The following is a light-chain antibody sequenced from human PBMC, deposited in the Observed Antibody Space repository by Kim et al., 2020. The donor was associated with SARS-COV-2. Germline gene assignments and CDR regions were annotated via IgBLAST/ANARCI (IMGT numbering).Light chain of an antibody. CDR3: QQYSGSPFT. V-gene: IGKV3-20*01. CDR1: QSVSNN. Sequence: SLSPGERATLPCRASQSVSNNLAWYQQKPGQAPRLLIHSATYRATDIPDRFSGSGSGTDFSLTVSRLELEDFAVYYCQQYSGSPFTFGQGTKLEI. J-gene: IGKJ2*01. CDR2: SAT.